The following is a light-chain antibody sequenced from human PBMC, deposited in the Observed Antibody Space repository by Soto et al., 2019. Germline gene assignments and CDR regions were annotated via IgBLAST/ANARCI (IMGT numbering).Light chain of an antibody. Sequence: EIVVTQSTGTLSLSPGERATLSCRASQSVSSTSLAWYQQQPGQAPRLLIFAASNRATGIPDRFSGSGSGTDFTLTISSLEPEEFAHYYCQHYDTSPPWTFGHGTRVEVK. CDR2: AAS. CDR1: QSVSSTS. J-gene: IGKJ1*01. CDR3: QHYDTSPPWT. V-gene: IGKV3-20*01.